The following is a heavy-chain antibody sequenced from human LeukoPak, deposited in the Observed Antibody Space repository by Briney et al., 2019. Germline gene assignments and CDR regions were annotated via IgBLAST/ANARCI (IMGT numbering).Heavy chain of an antibody. Sequence: SQTLSLTCTVSGGSINVFYWSWIRQPAGKGLQWIGRISTSGNTDYNPSLKSRVTMSVDTSKNQFSLKLTSVTAADTAMYYCASDSFYDSGGYFYYWGQGTPVTVSS. J-gene: IGHJ4*02. CDR1: GGSINVFY. D-gene: IGHD3-22*01. CDR3: ASDSFYDSGGYFYY. V-gene: IGHV4-4*07. CDR2: ISTSGNT.